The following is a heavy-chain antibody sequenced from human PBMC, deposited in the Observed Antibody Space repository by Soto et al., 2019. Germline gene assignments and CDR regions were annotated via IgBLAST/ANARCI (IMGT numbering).Heavy chain of an antibody. CDR1: GGSISTNW. J-gene: IGHJ4*02. D-gene: IGHD2-21*01. Sequence: QVQLQESGPGLVKPSGTLSLTCAVSGGSISTNWWSWVRQPPGKGLEWIGEIYHSGTTNYNPSLRSRGTITIDKSKNPLSLDLTSVTAADTAVYYCARHISVPRTRGFDSWGQGTLVTVSS. CDR2: IYHSGTT. V-gene: IGHV4-4*02. CDR3: ARHISVPRTRGFDS.